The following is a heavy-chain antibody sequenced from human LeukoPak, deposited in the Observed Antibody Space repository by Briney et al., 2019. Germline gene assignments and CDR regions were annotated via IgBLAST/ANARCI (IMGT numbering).Heavy chain of an antibody. J-gene: IGHJ3*02. Sequence: ASVKVSCKASGYAFTGYYMHWVRQAPGQGLEWIGWINPNSGGTNYAQKFQGRVTMTRDTSISTAYMELSRLRSDDTAVYYCARDEYSSSAVPFDIWGQGTMVTVSS. CDR2: INPNSGGT. CDR3: ARDEYSSSAVPFDI. D-gene: IGHD6-6*01. CDR1: GYAFTGYY. V-gene: IGHV1-2*02.